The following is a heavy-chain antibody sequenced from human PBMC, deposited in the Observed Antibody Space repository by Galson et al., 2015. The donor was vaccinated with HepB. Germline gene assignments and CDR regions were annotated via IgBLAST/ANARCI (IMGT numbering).Heavy chain of an antibody. CDR2: MSPNSGNT. CDR1: GYTFTSYD. D-gene: IGHD7-27*01. J-gene: IGHJ4*02. Sequence: SCKASGYTFTSYDINWVRQATGQGLEWMGWMSPNSGNTDYAQKFQGRVTMTRHTSISTAYMELSSLRSEDTAVYYCARGPPNWGFDYWGQGTLITVSS. V-gene: IGHV1-8*01. CDR3: ARGPPNWGFDY.